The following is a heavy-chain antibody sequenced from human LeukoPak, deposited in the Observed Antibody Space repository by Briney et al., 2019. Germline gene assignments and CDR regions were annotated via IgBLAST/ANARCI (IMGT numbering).Heavy chain of an antibody. CDR3: AKLLRGDQVYYFDY. Sequence: GGSLRLSCAASGFTFSSYAMSWVRQAPGKGLEWVSAISGSGGSTYYADSVKGRFTISIDNSKNTLYLQMNSLRAEDTAVYYCAKLLRGDQVYYFDYWGQGTLVTVSS. J-gene: IGHJ4*02. D-gene: IGHD3-16*01. V-gene: IGHV3-23*01. CDR1: GFTFSSYA. CDR2: ISGSGGST.